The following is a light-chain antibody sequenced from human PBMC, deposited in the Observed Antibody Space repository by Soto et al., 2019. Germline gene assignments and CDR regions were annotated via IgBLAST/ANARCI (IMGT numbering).Light chain of an antibody. Sequence: EIVLTQSPGTLSLSPGERATLSCRASQSVSSSYLAWYQQKPGQAPSLLIYGASSRATGIPDRFSGSGSGTDFTLTISRLEPEDFAVYYCQQKVTFGQGTRLEI. CDR2: GAS. CDR3: QQKVT. J-gene: IGKJ5*01. CDR1: QSVSSSY. V-gene: IGKV3-20*01.